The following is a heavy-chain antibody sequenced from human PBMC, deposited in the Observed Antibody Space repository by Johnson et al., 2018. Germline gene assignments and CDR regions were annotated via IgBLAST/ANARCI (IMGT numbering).Heavy chain of an antibody. Sequence: QVQLQESGAEVKRPGSSVKVSCKAFGGIFSSFAISWVRQAPGQGLEWMGGIIPILQTPHYAQKFQGRVTSRADASTSAASMDVASLRSEVTASYYCANWGVIDFSYYGMHFWGQGTTVTVSS. CDR1: GGIFSSFA. V-gene: IGHV1-69*01. D-gene: IGHD7-27*01. J-gene: IGHJ6*02. CDR3: ANWGVIDFSYYGMHF. CDR2: IIPILQTP.